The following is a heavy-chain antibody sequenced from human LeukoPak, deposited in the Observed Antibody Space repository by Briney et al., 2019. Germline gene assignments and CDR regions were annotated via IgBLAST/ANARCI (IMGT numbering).Heavy chain of an antibody. Sequence: PSETLSLTCTVSGGSISSYYWSWIRQPPGKGLEWIGYIYYSGSTNYNPSLKSRLTISVDTSKNQFSLKLSSVTAADTAVYYCARAPFFGVVINYWYFDLWGRGTLVTVSS. CDR2: IYYSGST. CDR1: GGSISSYY. V-gene: IGHV4-59*01. J-gene: IGHJ2*01. D-gene: IGHD3-3*01. CDR3: ARAPFFGVVINYWYFDL.